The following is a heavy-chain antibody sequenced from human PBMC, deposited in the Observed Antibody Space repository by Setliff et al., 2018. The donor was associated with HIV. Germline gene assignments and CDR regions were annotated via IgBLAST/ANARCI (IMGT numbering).Heavy chain of an antibody. Sequence: GESLKISCEASGYNFNSYWIGWVRQMPGKGLEWVAVIYPGDSETRYSPSFQGRVTISADKSISTAYLQWGSLKASETAMYYCAMFFSGTPFDFWGQGTLVTVSS. CDR3: AMFFSGTPFDF. V-gene: IGHV5-51*01. CDR1: GYNFNSYW. D-gene: IGHD1-26*01. CDR2: IYPGDSET. J-gene: IGHJ4*02.